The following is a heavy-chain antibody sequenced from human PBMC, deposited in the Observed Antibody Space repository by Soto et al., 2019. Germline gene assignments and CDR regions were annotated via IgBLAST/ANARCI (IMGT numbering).Heavy chain of an antibody. Sequence: QVQLVQSGPEVKKPGASVKVSCKTSGYTFTSYGISWVRQAPGQGLEWMGWITTDKGKTTYAQKFQGRVTMTTDTFTSTAYMELRSLSSHATALYYCATPSPALDYWGQGTLVTVSS. J-gene: IGHJ4*02. V-gene: IGHV1-18*01. CDR3: ATPSPALDY. CDR1: GYTFTSYG. CDR2: ITTDKGKT.